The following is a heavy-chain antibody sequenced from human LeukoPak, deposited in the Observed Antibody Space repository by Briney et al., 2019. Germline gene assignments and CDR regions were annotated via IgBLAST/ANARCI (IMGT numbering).Heavy chain of an antibody. D-gene: IGHD3-9*01. CDR2: IIPIFGTA. J-gene: IGHJ1*01. V-gene: IGHV1-69*13. CDR3: ARGVNVGILTGYPNAEYFQH. Sequence: ASVKVSCKASGGTFSSYAISWVRQAPGQGLEWMGGIIPIFGTANYAQKFQGRVTITADESTSTAYMELSSLRSEDTAVYYCARGVNVGILTGYPNAEYFQHWGQGTLVTVSS. CDR1: GGTFSSYA.